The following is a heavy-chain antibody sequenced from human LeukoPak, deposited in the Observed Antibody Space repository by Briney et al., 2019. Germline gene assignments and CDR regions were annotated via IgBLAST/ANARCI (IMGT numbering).Heavy chain of an antibody. J-gene: IGHJ4*02. Sequence: GRSLRLSCAASGFTFSNYTMNWVRQAPGKGLEWVSSISSSSSYIHYADSVKGRFSISRDNAKNSLYLQMNSLRAEDTAVYYCARDRNYDGSVYYEDDYFDYWGQGTLVTVSS. V-gene: IGHV3-21*01. D-gene: IGHD3-22*01. CDR3: ARDRNYDGSVYYEDDYFDY. CDR1: GFTFSNYT. CDR2: ISSSSSYI.